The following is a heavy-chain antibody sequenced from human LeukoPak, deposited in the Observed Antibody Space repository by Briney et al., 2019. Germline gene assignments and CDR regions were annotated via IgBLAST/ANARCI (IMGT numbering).Heavy chain of an antibody. V-gene: IGHV3-7*04. CDR1: GFTFSSYW. J-gene: IGHJ4*02. CDR3: ARGYSSSPYYLDY. D-gene: IGHD6-13*01. Sequence: SGGSLRLSCAASGFTFSSYWMSWVRQAPGKGLEWVANIKQDGSEKYYVDSVKGRFTISRDNAKNSLYLQMNSLRAEDTAVYYCARGYSSSPYYLDYWGQGTLVTVSS. CDR2: IKQDGSEK.